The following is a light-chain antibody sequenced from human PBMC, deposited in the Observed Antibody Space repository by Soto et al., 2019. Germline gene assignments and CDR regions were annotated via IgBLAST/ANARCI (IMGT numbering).Light chain of an antibody. CDR3: QSYDSSVSGYVA. Sequence: QSVLTQSPSVSGAPGQRVTISCTGSSSNIGAGYDVHWYHQLPGTAPRLLIYDNTNRPSGVPDRFSGSKSGTSASLAITGLQAEDEADYYCQSYDSSVSGYVAFGGGTKLTVL. J-gene: IGLJ2*01. CDR1: SSNIGAGYD. CDR2: DNT. V-gene: IGLV1-40*01.